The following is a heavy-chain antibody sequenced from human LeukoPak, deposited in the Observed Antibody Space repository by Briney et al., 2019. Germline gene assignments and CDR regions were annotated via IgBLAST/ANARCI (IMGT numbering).Heavy chain of an antibody. CDR2: ISWNSGSI. Sequence: PGRSLRLSCVASGFTFDDYAMHWVRQAPGKGLEWVSGISWNSGSIGYADSVKGRFTISRDNAKNSLYLQMNSLRAEDTALYYCAKDALIAAAGSYFDYWGQGTLVTVSS. V-gene: IGHV3-9*01. D-gene: IGHD6-13*01. J-gene: IGHJ4*02. CDR3: AKDALIAAAGSYFDY. CDR1: GFTFDDYA.